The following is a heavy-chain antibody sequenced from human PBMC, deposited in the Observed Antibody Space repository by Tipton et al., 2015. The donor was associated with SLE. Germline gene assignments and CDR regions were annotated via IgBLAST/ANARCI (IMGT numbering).Heavy chain of an antibody. J-gene: IGHJ4*02. Sequence: TLSLTCAVYAGSFSGYYWSWIRQPAGKGLEWIGRIYTSGSTNYNPSLKSRVTMSVDTSKNQFSLKLSSVTAADTAVYYCARDTLGEDGVDFWGQGTLVTVSS. CDR2: IYTSGST. CDR3: ARDTLGEDGVDF. V-gene: IGHV4-4*07. CDR1: AGSFSGYY. D-gene: IGHD3-16*01.